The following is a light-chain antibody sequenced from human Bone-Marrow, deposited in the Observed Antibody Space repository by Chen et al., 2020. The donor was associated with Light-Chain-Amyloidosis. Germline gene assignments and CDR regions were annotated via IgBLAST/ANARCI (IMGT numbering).Light chain of an antibody. CDR3: QQNHDLPIT. Sequence: DIQMTQSPRTLAASVVDRVTVTCRPSQSISNYLNWYQQIPGGAPKLLIYATFNLRPGVPSRFSGSGSGTQYTLTIAALQPEDFGTYYCQQNHDLPITFGGGTRVEL. J-gene: IGKJ4*01. V-gene: IGKV1-39*01. CDR2: ATF. CDR1: QSISNY.